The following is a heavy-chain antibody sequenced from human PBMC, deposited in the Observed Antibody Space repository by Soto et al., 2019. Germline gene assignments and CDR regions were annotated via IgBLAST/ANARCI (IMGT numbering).Heavy chain of an antibody. V-gene: IGHV1-8*01. J-gene: IGHJ4*02. D-gene: IGHD4-17*01. CDR2: MNPNSGNT. CDR3: ARGYLVDYGDSYYFDY. Sequence: QVQLVQSGAEVKKPGASVKVSCKASGYTFTSYDINWVRQATGQGLEWMGWMNPNSGNTGYAQKFQGRVTMTRNTSISTAYMELSSLRSEDTAVYYCARGYLVDYGDSYYFDYWGQGTLVTVSS. CDR1: GYTFTSYD.